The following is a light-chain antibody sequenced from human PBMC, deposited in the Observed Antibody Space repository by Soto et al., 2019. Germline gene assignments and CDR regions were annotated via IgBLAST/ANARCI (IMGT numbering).Light chain of an antibody. V-gene: IGLV2-23*02. CDR1: SNDIGGHNH. Sequence: SALTQPASVSGSPGQSITISCAGTSNDIGGHNHVSWYQQHPGNSPKLIIYEVTGRPSGVSNRFSASKSGTTASLTISGLQAEDEADYYCCSYAGIITWVCGGGTKLTVL. CDR2: EVT. CDR3: CSYAGIITWV. J-gene: IGLJ3*02.